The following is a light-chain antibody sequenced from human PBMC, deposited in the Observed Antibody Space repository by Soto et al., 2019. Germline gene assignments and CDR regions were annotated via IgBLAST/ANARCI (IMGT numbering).Light chain of an antibody. CDR1: SSDVGGYNY. J-gene: IGLJ1*01. CDR3: SSYTTSNTRQIV. V-gene: IGLV2-14*03. CDR2: DVT. Sequence: QSVLTQPASVSGSPGQSITISCTGTSSDVGGYNYVSWYQRHPGKAPKLIIYDVTNRPSGVSNPFSGSKSGNTASLTISRLQPEDEADYYCSSYTTSNTRQIVFGTGTKVTVL.